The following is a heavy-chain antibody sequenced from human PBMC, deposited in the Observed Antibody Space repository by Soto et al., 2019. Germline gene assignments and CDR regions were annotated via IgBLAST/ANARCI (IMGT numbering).Heavy chain of an antibody. CDR3: ARESRYCSGGSCYFLPGIDY. V-gene: IGHV1-69*12. D-gene: IGHD2-15*01. Sequence: QVQLVQSGAEVKKPGSSVKVSCKASGGTFSSYAISWVRQAPGQGLEWMGGIIPIVGTANYAQKFQGRVTITADESTSTDYMELSSLRSEDTAVYYCARESRYCSGGSCYFLPGIDYWGQGTLVTVSS. CDR2: IIPIVGTA. CDR1: GGTFSSYA. J-gene: IGHJ4*02.